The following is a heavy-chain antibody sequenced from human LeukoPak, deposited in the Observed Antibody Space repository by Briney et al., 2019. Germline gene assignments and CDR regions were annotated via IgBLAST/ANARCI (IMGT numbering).Heavy chain of an antibody. V-gene: IGHV4-39*07. CDR2: IHYSGST. J-gene: IGHJ5*02. CDR3: ARDIATVTTA. Sequence: SETLSLTCTVSGGSISSSSYYWGWIRQPPGKGLEWIGSIHYSGSTYYNPSLKSRVTISVDTSKNQFSLKLSSVTAADTAVYYCARDIATVTTAWGQGTLVTVSS. D-gene: IGHD4-17*01. CDR1: GGSISSSSYY.